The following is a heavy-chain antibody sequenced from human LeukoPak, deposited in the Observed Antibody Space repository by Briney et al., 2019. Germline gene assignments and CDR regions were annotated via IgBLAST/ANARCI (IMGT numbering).Heavy chain of an antibody. CDR3: ARDKYARDYYYYYMDV. J-gene: IGHJ6*03. D-gene: IGHD5-24*01. Sequence: ASVKVSCKASGYTFTSYDINWVRQATGQGLEWMGWMNPNSGNTGYAQKFQGRVTMTRDTSISTAYMELSRLRSDDTAVYYCARDKYARDYYYYYMDVWGKGTTVTVSS. V-gene: IGHV1-8*01. CDR2: MNPNSGNT. CDR1: GYTFTSYD.